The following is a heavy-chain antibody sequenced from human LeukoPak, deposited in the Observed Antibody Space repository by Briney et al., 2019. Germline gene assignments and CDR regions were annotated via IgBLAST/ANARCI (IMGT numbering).Heavy chain of an antibody. D-gene: IGHD4-17*01. V-gene: IGHV3-7*01. CDR2: IKEDGSEK. J-gene: IGHJ4*02. CDR1: GFTFSNYW. Sequence: PGGSLRLSCAASGFTFSNYWMSWVRQAPGKGLEWVANIKEDGSEKYYVDSVKGRFTISRDNAKNSLYLQTNSLRAEDTAVYYCARDGTTPFPSYYFDYWGQGTLVTVSS. CDR3: ARDGTTPFPSYYFDY.